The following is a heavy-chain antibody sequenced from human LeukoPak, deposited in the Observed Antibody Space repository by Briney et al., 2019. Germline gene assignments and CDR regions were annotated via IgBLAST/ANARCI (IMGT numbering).Heavy chain of an antibody. CDR1: GGSFSEYY. Sequence: ETQSLTCSVFGGSFSEYYWSWVRQAPGKGLEWVSAISGSGGSTYYADSVKGRFTISRDNSKNTLYLQMNSLRAEDTAVYYCAKDPIYGIDYWGQGTLVTVSS. V-gene: IGHV3-23*01. CDR2: ISGSGGST. D-gene: IGHD4-17*01. CDR3: AKDPIYGIDY. J-gene: IGHJ4*02.